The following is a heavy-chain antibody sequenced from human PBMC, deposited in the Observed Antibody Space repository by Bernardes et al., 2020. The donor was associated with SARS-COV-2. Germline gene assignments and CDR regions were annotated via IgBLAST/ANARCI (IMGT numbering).Heavy chain of an antibody. V-gene: IGHV3-23*01. CDR2: ISGSGGST. Sequence: GGSLRLSCAASGFTFSSYAMSWVRQAPGKGLEWVSGISGSGGSTFYADSVKGRFAISRDNSKNTLYLQMNSLRAEDTAVYYCAKVDTVPRDWGQGTLVTVSS. CDR3: AKVDTVPRD. D-gene: IGHD4-17*01. J-gene: IGHJ4*02. CDR1: GFTFSSYA.